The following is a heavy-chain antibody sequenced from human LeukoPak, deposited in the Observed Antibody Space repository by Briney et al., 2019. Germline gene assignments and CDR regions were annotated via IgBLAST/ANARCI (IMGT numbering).Heavy chain of an antibody. CDR3: AIDYYGSGSYYNGDY. CDR1: GYTFTGYY. Sequence: GASVKVSCKASGYTFTGYYMHWVRQAPGQGLEWMGWINPNSGGTNYAQKFQGRVTMTRDTSNSTAYMELSRLRSDDTAVYYCAIDYYGSGSYYNGDYWGQGTLVTVSS. D-gene: IGHD3-10*01. CDR2: INPNSGGT. J-gene: IGHJ4*02. V-gene: IGHV1-2*02.